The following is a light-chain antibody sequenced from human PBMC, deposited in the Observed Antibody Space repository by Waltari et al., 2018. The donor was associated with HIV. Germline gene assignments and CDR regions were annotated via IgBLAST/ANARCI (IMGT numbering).Light chain of an antibody. CDR2: LISDGSD. V-gene: IGLV4-69*01. CDR3: QTWAAGIGV. CDR1: RGHSRYA. Sequence: QLVVTQLPSASASLGDSVQLTCTLSRGHSRYAIAWHQPRTQKGPRYLMKLISDGSDIKGDGIPDRFSGSSSGAARYLAGSSPQSGDDAAYNCQTWAAGIGVFGGGTKLPV. J-gene: IGLJ2*01.